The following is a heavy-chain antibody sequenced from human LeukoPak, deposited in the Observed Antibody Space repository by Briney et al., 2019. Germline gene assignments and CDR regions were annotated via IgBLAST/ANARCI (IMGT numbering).Heavy chain of an antibody. J-gene: IGHJ4*02. Sequence: GESLKISCKGSGYSFTNYLISWVRQMPGKGLEWMGRIDPSDSYTNYSPSFQGHVTISADKSISTAYLQWSGLKASDTAMYYCARLVDTTFSDYWGQGTLVTVSS. V-gene: IGHV5-10-1*01. D-gene: IGHD3-9*01. CDR3: ARLVDTTFSDY. CDR2: IDPSDSYT. CDR1: GYSFTNYL.